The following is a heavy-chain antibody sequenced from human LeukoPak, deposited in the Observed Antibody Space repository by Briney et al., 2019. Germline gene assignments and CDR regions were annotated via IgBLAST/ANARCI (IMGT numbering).Heavy chain of an antibody. CDR3: ARGIAARYYYYYGMDV. D-gene: IGHD6-6*01. V-gene: IGHV4-34*01. CDR1: GGSFSGYY. Sequence: PSETLSLTCAVYGGSFSGYYWSWIRQPPGKGLEWIGEINHSGSTNYNPSLKSRVPISVDTSKNQFSLKLSSVTAADTAVYYCARGIAARYYYYYGMDVWGQGTTVTVSS. J-gene: IGHJ6*02. CDR2: INHSGST.